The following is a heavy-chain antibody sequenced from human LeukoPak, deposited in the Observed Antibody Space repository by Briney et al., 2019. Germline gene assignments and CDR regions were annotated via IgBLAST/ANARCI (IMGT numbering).Heavy chain of an antibody. CDR1: GYTFTSYG. CDR2: FDPEDGET. V-gene: IGHV1-24*01. D-gene: IGHD3-22*01. CDR3: ATRTQDNTYYYDSSGYYYFDY. Sequence: ASVKVSCKASGYTFTSYGISWVRQAPGKGLEWMGGFDPEDGETIYAQKFQGRVTMTEDTSTDTAYMELSSLRSEDTAVYYCATRTQDNTYYYDSSGYYYFDYWGQGTLVTVSS. J-gene: IGHJ4*02.